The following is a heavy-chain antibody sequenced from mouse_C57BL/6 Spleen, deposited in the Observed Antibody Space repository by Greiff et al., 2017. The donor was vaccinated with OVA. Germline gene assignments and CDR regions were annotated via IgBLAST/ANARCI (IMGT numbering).Heavy chain of an antibody. D-gene: IGHD2-4*01. CDR1: GYAFSSSW. CDR3: ARELYYDYDGYAMDY. CDR2: IYPGDGDT. V-gene: IGHV1-82*01. Sequence: QVQLQQSGPELVKPGASVKISCKASGYAFSSSWMNWVKQRPGKGLEWIGRIYPGDGDTNYNGKFKGKATLTADKSSSTAYMQLSSLTSEDSAVYFCARELYYDYDGYAMDYWGQGTSVTVSS. J-gene: IGHJ4*01.